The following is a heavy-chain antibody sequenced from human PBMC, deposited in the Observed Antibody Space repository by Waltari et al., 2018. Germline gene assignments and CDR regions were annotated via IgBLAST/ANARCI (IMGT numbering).Heavy chain of an antibody. D-gene: IGHD1-20*01. CDR3: ATPFYNWDDPLHS. CDR1: GITFSNYA. J-gene: IGHJ4*02. CDR2: ITVGDDT. Sequence: EVQLLESGGDLVQPGGSLILSCAASGITFSNYAINWVRLAPGTGLEWVSAITVGDDTYYADSVKGRFTISRDTSKDTVHLQMNGLRAEDTAVYYCATPFYNWDDPLHSWGQGTLVTVSS. V-gene: IGHV3-23*01.